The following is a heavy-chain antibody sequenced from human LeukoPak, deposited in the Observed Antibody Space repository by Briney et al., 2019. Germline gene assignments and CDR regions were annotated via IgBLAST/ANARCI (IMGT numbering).Heavy chain of an antibody. Sequence: SVKVSCKASGGTFSSYAISWVRQAPGQGLEWMRRIIPIFGTANYAQKFQGRVTITTDESTSTAYMELSSLRSEDTAVYYCARTHIVAVTANYYMDVWGKGTTVTVSS. CDR2: IIPIFGTA. CDR3: ARTHIVAVTANYYMDV. J-gene: IGHJ6*03. V-gene: IGHV1-69*05. D-gene: IGHD2-21*02. CDR1: GGTFSSYA.